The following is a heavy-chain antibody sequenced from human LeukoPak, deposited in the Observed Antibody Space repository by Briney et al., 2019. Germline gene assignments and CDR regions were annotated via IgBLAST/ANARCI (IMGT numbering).Heavy chain of an antibody. J-gene: IGHJ6*03. CDR1: GFTFSTYE. CDR2: ISSSGSTI. D-gene: IGHD6-25*01. Sequence: GGSLRLSCAASGFTFSTYEMNGVRQAPGKGLEGVSYISSSGSTIHCADSVRGRFTISRDNAKNSLYLQMNSLRAEDTAVYYCARDGTPIYSSGWNYMDVWGKGTTVTISS. CDR3: ARDGTPIYSSGWNYMDV. V-gene: IGHV3-48*03.